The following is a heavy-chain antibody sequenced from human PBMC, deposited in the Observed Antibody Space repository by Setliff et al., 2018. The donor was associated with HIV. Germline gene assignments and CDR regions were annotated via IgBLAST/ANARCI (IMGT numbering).Heavy chain of an antibody. V-gene: IGHV3-48*01. D-gene: IGHD1-1*01. Sequence: GGSLRLSCAASGFTFSSYSMNWVRQAPGKGLEWVSYINSGSSTLYYADSVKGRFTISRDNAKNSLYLQMNSLRGEDTAVYYCARDRPTGYFDCWGQGTLVTVSS. J-gene: IGHJ4*02. CDR3: ARDRPTGYFDC. CDR2: INSGSSTL. CDR1: GFTFSSYS.